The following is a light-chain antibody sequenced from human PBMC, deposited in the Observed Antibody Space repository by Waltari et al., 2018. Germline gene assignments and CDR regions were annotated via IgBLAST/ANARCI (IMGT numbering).Light chain of an antibody. CDR1: SSDVGGYNY. CDR3: SSYAGSNNAFV. V-gene: IGLV2-8*01. J-gene: IGLJ1*01. Sequence: QSALTQPPSASGSPGQSVTISCTGTSSDVGGYNYVSWYQQYPGKAPKLMIYEVSKRPSGVPDRFSGSKSGNTASLTVSGRQAEDEADYYCSSYAGSNNAFVFGTGTKVTVL. CDR2: EVS.